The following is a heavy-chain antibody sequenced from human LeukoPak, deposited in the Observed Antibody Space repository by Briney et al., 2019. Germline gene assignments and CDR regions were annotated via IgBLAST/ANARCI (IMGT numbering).Heavy chain of an antibody. CDR2: INPDSGGT. Sequence: ASVKVSCKAYGYTFTGYYMHWVRQAPGQGLEWMGWINPDSGGTNYAQKFQGRVTMTRDTSISTAYMELRRLRSDDTPVYYCARVREYYGSGGWFDPWGQGTLVTVSS. V-gene: IGHV1-2*02. CDR1: GYTFTGYY. D-gene: IGHD3-10*01. J-gene: IGHJ5*02. CDR3: ARVREYYGSGGWFDP.